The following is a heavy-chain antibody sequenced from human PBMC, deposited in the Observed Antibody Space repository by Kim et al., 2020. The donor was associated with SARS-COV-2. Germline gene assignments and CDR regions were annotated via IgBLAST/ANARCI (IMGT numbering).Heavy chain of an antibody. CDR1: GFTFSHYW. CDR3: ARDQSGSTE. J-gene: IGHJ4*02. D-gene: IGHD3-10*01. Sequence: GGSLRLSCVASGFTFSHYWMSWVRQAPGKGLEWVANINQDGSDKYYVDSVKGQFTISRDNAKNSLYLQMNSLRVEDTAVYYCARDQSGSTEWGQGALVTVSS. CDR2: INQDGSDK. V-gene: IGHV3-7*03.